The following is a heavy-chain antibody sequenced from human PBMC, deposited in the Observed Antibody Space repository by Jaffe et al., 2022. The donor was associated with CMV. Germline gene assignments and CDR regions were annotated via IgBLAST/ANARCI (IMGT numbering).Heavy chain of an antibody. CDR1: GGSISSYY. D-gene: IGHD3-22*01. CDR2: IYYSGST. J-gene: IGHJ4*02. CDR3: ARDYYDSSGYYLDY. V-gene: IGHV4-59*01. Sequence: QVQLQESGPGLVKPSETLSLTCTVSGGSISSYYWSWIRQPPGKGLEWIGYIYYSGSTNYNPSLKSRVTISVDTSKNQFSLKLSSVTAADTAVYYCARDYYDSSGYYLDYWGQGTLVTVSS.